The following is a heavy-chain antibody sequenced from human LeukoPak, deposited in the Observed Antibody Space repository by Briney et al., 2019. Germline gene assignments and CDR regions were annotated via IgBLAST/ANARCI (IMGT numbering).Heavy chain of an antibody. D-gene: IGHD1-1*01. CDR2: IVVGSGDT. CDR3: ATDRNTNAWSYY. CDR1: DFAFTRSA. V-gene: IGHV1-58*02. J-gene: IGHJ4*02. Sequence: AVKVSCKASDFAFTRSAIQWVRQARRQRLEWIGWIVVGSGDTNYAQKFQERVTITRDVSATTAYMELSSLRSEDTAVYFCATDRNTNAWSYYWGQGTLVTVSS.